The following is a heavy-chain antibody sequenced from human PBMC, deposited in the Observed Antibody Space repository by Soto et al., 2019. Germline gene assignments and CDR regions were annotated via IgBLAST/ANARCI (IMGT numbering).Heavy chain of an antibody. CDR3: ARAGIPAALNNRLYYYYGMDV. Sequence: SETLSLTCTVSGGSISSYYWSWIRQPPGKGLEWIGYIYYSGSTNYNPSLKSRVTISVDTSKNQFSLKLSSVTAADTAVYYCARAGIPAALNNRLYYYYGMDVWGQGTTVTVSS. CDR1: GGSISSYY. CDR2: IYYSGST. D-gene: IGHD6-13*01. V-gene: IGHV4-59*01. J-gene: IGHJ6*02.